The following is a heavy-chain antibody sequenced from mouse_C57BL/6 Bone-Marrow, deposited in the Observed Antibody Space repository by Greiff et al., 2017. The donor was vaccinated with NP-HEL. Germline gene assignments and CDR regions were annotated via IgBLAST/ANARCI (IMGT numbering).Heavy chain of an antibody. D-gene: IGHD2-3*01. V-gene: IGHV12-3*01. CDR1: GFPITSGYY. CDR3: AGDGDGWGFAY. CDR2: ITHSGET. Sequence: VQLQESGPGLVKPSQSLFLTCSITGFPITSGYYWFLIRQPPGNPLEWMGYITHSGETYYNPYLKSPISITRETSKNQFFLQLNSVTTEDTAMFYCAGDGDGWGFAYWGQGTLVTVSA. J-gene: IGHJ3*01.